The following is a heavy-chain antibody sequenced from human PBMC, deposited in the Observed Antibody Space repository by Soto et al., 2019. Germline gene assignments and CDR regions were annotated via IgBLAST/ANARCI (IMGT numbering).Heavy chain of an antibody. CDR3: ARHGRAHYLSSGYNYALDY. V-gene: IGHV5-10-1*01. CDR2: IDLTDSYT. CDR1: GNSFPNNW. D-gene: IGHD3-22*01. J-gene: IGHJ4*02. Sequence: SVESVKIFCKISGNSFPNNWITRVLQMPGKGLEWMGRIDLTDSYTSYSPSFQGHVSFSADKSINTTYLQWSSLRASDTAMYYCARHGRAHYLSSGYNYALDYWGQGTPVTVSS.